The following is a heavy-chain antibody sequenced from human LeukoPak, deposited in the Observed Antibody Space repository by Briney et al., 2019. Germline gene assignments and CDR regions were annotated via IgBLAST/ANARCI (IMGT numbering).Heavy chain of an antibody. D-gene: IGHD3-10*01. CDR2: INPNSGGT. Sequence: ASAKVSCKASGYTFTGYYMHWVRQAPGQGLEWMGWINPNSGGTNYAQKFQGRVTMTRDTSINTAYMELSRLRSDDTAVYYCARGRSTMVRGVGYNWFDPWGQGTLVTVSS. V-gene: IGHV1-2*02. CDR1: GYTFTGYY. CDR3: ARGRSTMVRGVGYNWFDP. J-gene: IGHJ5*02.